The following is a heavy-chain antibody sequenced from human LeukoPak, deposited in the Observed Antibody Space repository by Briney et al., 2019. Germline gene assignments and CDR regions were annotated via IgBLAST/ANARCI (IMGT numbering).Heavy chain of an antibody. D-gene: IGHD3-10*01. Sequence: SVTLSFTSAGYTLTSNYVHWMRNPQRQGIGWMGIINTRGGSTSYAQQVQGRVTMTRGTSTSTVYMELSSLRSEDTAGYYCARGLWFGDNRYGMDVWGQGATVTVSS. CDR2: INTRGGST. CDR1: GYTLTSNY. V-gene: IGHV1-46*01. J-gene: IGHJ6*02. CDR3: ARGLWFGDNRYGMDV.